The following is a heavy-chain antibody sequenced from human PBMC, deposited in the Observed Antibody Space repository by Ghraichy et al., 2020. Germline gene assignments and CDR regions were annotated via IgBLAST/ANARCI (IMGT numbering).Heavy chain of an antibody. D-gene: IGHD2/OR15-2a*01. CDR2: IRYDGSNK. Sequence: GGSLRLSCAASGFTFSSYGMHWVRQAPGKGLEWVAFIRYDGSNKYYADSVKGRFTISRDNSKNTLYLQMNSLRAEDTAVYYCAKVWGSTADGLLSAGKNYMDVWGKGTTVTVSS. V-gene: IGHV3-30*02. J-gene: IGHJ6*03. CDR3: AKVWGSTADGLLSAGKNYMDV. CDR1: GFTFSSYG.